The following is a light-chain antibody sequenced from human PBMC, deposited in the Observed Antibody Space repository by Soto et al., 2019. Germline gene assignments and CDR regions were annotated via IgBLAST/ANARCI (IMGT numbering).Light chain of an antibody. CDR2: DVT. CDR3: CSYTSSSTYV. J-gene: IGLJ1*01. CDR1: SSDVGGYNY. Sequence: QSALTQPASVSGSPGQSITISCTGTSSDVGGYNYVFWYQHPPGKAPKLMIYDVTNRPSGVSNRFSGSKSGNTASLTISGLQSEDEADYYCCSYTSSSTYVFGSGTKLTVL. V-gene: IGLV2-14*03.